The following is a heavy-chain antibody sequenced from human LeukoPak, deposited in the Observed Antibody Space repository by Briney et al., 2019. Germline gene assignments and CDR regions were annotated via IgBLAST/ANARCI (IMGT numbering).Heavy chain of an antibody. CDR2: ISYDGGNK. Sequence: GGSLRLSCAASGFTFSGYAMHWVRQAPGKGLEWVAVISYDGGNKYYADSVKGRFTISRDNSKNTLYLQMNSLRAEDTAVYYCARVGYYDSCHPIDYWGQGTLVTVSS. J-gene: IGHJ4*02. CDR1: GFTFSGYA. CDR3: ARVGYYDSCHPIDY. D-gene: IGHD3-22*01. V-gene: IGHV3-30-3*01.